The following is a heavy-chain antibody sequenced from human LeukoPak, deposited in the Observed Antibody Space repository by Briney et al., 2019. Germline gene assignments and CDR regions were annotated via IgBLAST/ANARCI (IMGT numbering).Heavy chain of an antibody. CDR1: GYTFTSYD. J-gene: IGHJ3*02. Sequence: ASVKVSCKASGYTFTSYDINWVRQATGQGLEWMGWMNPNSGNTGYAQKFQGRVTMTRNTSISTAYMELSSLRAEDTAVYYCAKDLHYYDSSDPSGAFDIWGQGTMVTVSS. CDR3: AKDLHYYDSSDPSGAFDI. D-gene: IGHD3-22*01. V-gene: IGHV1-8*01. CDR2: MNPNSGNT.